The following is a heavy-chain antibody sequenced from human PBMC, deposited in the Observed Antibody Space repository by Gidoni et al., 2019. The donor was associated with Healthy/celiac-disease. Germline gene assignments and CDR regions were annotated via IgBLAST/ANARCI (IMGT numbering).Heavy chain of an antibody. V-gene: IGHV3-33*01. CDR2: IWYDGSNK. CDR1: GFPFHSYG. Sequence: QVQLVESGGGVVQPGRSLRLSCAASGFPFHSYGMHWVRQVPGKGLGGGAVIWYDGSNKYYADSVKGRFSSARDNSKNTLYLQMNSLRAEDTAVYDCAGARTVAGIHDYYDYYGMDVWGQGTTVTVSS. D-gene: IGHD6-19*01. CDR3: AGARTVAGIHDYYDYYGMDV. J-gene: IGHJ6*02.